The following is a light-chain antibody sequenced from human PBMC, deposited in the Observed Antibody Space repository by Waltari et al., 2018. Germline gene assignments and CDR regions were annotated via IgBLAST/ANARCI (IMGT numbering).Light chain of an antibody. CDR2: TAS. CDR3: QQSYTSPPYT. J-gene: IGKJ2*01. V-gene: IGKV1-39*01. CDR1: HSIGKS. Sequence: DTQMTQSPSSLSASVVDRVTVTCRASHSIGKSLNWYQQKSGQAPKLLIYTASTLQSGVPSRFSGSGSGTDYTLTISSLQPEDFATYYCQQSYTSPPYTFGQGTKLEI.